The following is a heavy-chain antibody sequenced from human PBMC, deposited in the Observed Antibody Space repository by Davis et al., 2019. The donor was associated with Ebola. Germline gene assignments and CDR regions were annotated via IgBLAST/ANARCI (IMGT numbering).Heavy chain of an antibody. Sequence: PSETLSLTCAVYGESFSGYYWSWIRQPPGKGLEWIGEINHSGSTNYNPSLKSRVTISVDTSKNQFSLKLSFVTAADTAVYYCARGGIYSGSSQNWFDPWGQGTLVTVSS. CDR3: ARGGIYSGSSQNWFDP. CDR1: GESFSGYY. D-gene: IGHD1-26*01. J-gene: IGHJ5*02. V-gene: IGHV4-34*01. CDR2: INHSGST.